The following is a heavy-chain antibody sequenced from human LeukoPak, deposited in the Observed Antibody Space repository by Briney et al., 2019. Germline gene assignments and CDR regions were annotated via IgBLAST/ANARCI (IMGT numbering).Heavy chain of an antibody. CDR1: GFTFSSYG. V-gene: IGHV3-30*02. Sequence: GGSLRLSCAASGFTFSSYGMHWVRQAPGKGLEWVAFIRYDGSNKYYADSVKGRFTISRDNSKNTLYLQMNSLRAEDTAVYYCAIYSGNTWDAFDIWGQGTMVTVSS. J-gene: IGHJ3*02. CDR2: IRYDGSNK. D-gene: IGHD4-11*01. CDR3: AIYSGNTWDAFDI.